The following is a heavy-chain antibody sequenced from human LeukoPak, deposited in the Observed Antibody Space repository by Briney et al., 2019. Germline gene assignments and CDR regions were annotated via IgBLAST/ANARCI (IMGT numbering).Heavy chain of an antibody. Sequence: QPGGSLTLSCAVSGFTFSSYAMSWVRQAPGKGLEWVSAISDTGATTYDAVSVKGRFTISRDNSRSTLYLQMNSLRAEDTALYYCAKDASIGRYCTNGVCSPFDYWGQGTLVTVSS. D-gene: IGHD2-8*01. J-gene: IGHJ4*02. CDR2: ISDTGATT. V-gene: IGHV3-23*01. CDR1: GFTFSSYA. CDR3: AKDASIGRYCTNGVCSPFDY.